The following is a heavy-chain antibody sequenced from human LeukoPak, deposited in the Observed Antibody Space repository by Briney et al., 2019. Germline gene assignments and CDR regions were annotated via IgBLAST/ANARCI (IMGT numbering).Heavy chain of an antibody. CDR2: IYYSGST. CDR3: ARLKQWLGPSDY. CDR1: GGSISSYY. D-gene: IGHD6-19*01. J-gene: IGHJ4*02. V-gene: IGHV4-59*01. Sequence: PSETLSLTCTVSGGSISSYYWSWIRQPPGRGLEWIGYIYYSGSTNYNPSLRSRATISVDASKNQFSLKLSSVTAADTAVYYCARLKQWLGPSDYWGQGTLVTVSS.